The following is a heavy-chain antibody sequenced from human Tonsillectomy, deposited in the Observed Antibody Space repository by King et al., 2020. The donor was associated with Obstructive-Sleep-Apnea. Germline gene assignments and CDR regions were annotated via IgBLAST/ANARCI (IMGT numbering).Heavy chain of an antibody. CDR2: LYYTGST. D-gene: IGHD4-23*01. Sequence: LQLQESGPGLVKPSETLSLTCTVSGGSISSSNYYWGWIRQPPGKGLEWVGLLYYTGSTYYNPSLESRVTISVDTSKNQFSLRLSSVTAADTAVYYCARRDYGGWYFDLWGRGTLVTVSS. CDR3: ARRDYGGWYFDL. V-gene: IGHV4-39*01. CDR1: GGSISSSNYY. J-gene: IGHJ2*01.